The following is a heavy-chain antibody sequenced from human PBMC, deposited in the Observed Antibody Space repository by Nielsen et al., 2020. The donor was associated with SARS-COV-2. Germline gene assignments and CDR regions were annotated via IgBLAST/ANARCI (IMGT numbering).Heavy chain of an antibody. CDR2: ISGSGAST. V-gene: IGHV3-23*01. CDR1: GFTFSSNA. J-gene: IGHJ4*02. Sequence: GESLKISCAASGFTFSSNAMSWVRQAPGKGLEWVSAISGSGASTYYADSVKGRFTISRDNSKNTLYLQMNSLRGEDTAVYYCARGNGWGSYFDYWGQGTLVTVSS. CDR3: ARGNGWGSYFDY. D-gene: IGHD7-27*01.